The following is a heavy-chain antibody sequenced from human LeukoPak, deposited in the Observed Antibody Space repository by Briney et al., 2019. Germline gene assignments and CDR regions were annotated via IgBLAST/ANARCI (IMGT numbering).Heavy chain of an antibody. CDR3: ARCGGDCDRGRNWFDP. V-gene: IGHV4-39*07. CDR2: IYYSGST. J-gene: IGHJ5*02. D-gene: IGHD2-21*01. Sequence: SETLSLTCTVSGGSISSSSYYWGWIRQPPGKGLEWIGSIYYSGSTYYNPSLKSRVTISVDTSKNQFSLKLSSVTAADTAVYYCARCGGDCDRGRNWFDPWGQGTLVTVSS. CDR1: GGSISSSSYY.